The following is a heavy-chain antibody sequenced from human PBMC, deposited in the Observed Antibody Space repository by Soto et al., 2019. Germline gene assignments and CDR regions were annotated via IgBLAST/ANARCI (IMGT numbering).Heavy chain of an antibody. CDR2: TYYRSKWYY. D-gene: IGHD5-12*01. Sequence: LSQTLSLTCAITGDSVSSNSAGWSWVRQSPSRGLEWLGRTYYRSKWYYEYAVSVRGRITINPDTSKNQYSLQLNSVTPEDTAVYACARRERYSGSSFDNQGQESLFTVSS. CDR3: ARRERYSGSSFDN. V-gene: IGHV6-1*01. J-gene: IGHJ4*01. CDR1: GDSVSSNSAG.